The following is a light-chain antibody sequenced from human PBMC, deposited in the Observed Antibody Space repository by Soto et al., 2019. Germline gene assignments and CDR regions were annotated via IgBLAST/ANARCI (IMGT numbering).Light chain of an antibody. CDR3: QQRYNWPPYT. CDR2: GAS. CDR1: ESISTF. Sequence: EIVLTQSPATLSLSPGERATLSCRASESISTFLAWYQQKPGQAPRLLIYGASNRATGIPARFSGSGSGADFSLTISSLEPEDFAVYYCQQRYNWPPYTFGQGTKLEIK. J-gene: IGKJ2*01. V-gene: IGKV3-11*01.